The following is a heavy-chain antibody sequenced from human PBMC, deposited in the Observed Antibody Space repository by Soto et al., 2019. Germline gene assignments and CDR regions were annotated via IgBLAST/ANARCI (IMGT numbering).Heavy chain of an antibody. J-gene: IGHJ4*02. Sequence: QVQLVQSGAEVKKPGSSVKVSSKASGGTFSSYTISWVRQAPGQGLEWMGRIIPILGIANYAQKFQGRVTITADKSTSTAYMELSSLRSEDTAVYYCERAGYSGYDFRSDLDYWGQGTLVTVSS. CDR3: ERAGYSGYDFRSDLDY. CDR2: IIPILGIA. D-gene: IGHD5-12*01. V-gene: IGHV1-69*02. CDR1: GGTFSSYT.